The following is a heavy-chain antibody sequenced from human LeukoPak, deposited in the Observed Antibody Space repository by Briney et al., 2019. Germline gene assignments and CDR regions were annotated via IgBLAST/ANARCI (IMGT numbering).Heavy chain of an antibody. CDR2: ISAYNGNT. CDR1: GYTFTSYG. Sequence: ASVKVSCKASGYTFTSYGISWVRQAPGQGLEWMGWISAYNGNTNYAQKLQGRVTMTTDTSTSTAYMELRSLRSDDTAVYYCAKDEGYCSGGSCFGYYHMDVWGKGTTVTVSS. V-gene: IGHV1-18*01. D-gene: IGHD2-15*01. CDR3: AKDEGYCSGGSCFGYYHMDV. J-gene: IGHJ6*03.